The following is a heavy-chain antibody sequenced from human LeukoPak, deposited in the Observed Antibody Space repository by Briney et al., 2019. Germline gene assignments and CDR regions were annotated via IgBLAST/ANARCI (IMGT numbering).Heavy chain of an antibody. CDR3: ARQINDILTGSQYYFDY. V-gene: IGHV4-39*01. CDR2: IYYSGST. Sequence: SETLSLTCTVSGGSISSSSYYWGWIRQPPGKGLEWIGSIYYSGSTYYNPSLKSRVTISVDTSKNQFSLKLSSVTAADTAVYYCARQINDILTGSQYYFDYWGQGTLATVSS. D-gene: IGHD3-9*01. CDR1: GGSISSSSYY. J-gene: IGHJ4*02.